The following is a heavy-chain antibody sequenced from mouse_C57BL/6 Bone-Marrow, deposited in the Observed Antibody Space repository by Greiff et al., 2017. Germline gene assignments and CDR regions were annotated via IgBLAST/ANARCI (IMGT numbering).Heavy chain of an antibody. J-gene: IGHJ2*01. V-gene: IGHV7-3*01. CDR2: IRNKANGYTT. CDR3: ARYVVATDYFDY. D-gene: IGHD1-1*01. Sequence: KLVESGGGLVQPGGSLSLSCAASGFTFTDYYMSWVRQPPGKALEWLGFIRNKANGYTTEYSASVKGRFTISRDNSQSILYLQMNALRAEDSATYYCARYVVATDYFDYWGQGTTLTVSS. CDR1: GFTFTDYY.